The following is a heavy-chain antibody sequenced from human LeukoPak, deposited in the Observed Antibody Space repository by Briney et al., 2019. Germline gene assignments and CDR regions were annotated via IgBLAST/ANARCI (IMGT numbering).Heavy chain of an antibody. D-gene: IGHD2-2*01. CDR2: IDYTGTT. CDR3: ARQNDFMVVPVD. Sequence: PSETLSLTCIVSGGSIGTYYWTWIRQPPGKGLDWIGYIDYTGTTKCNPSLKSRATLSVDMLKNQFSLELTSVSAADTAVYYCARQNDFMVVPVDWGQGTLVTVSS. V-gene: IGHV4-59*08. CDR1: GGSIGTYY. J-gene: IGHJ4*02.